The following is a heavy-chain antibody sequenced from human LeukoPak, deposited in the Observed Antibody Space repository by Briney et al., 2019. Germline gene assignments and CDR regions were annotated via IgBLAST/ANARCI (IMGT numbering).Heavy chain of an antibody. D-gene: IGHD5-18*01. Sequence: AETLSLTCTVSGGSINSYYWSWLRQPPGKGLEWIGYIYYSGSTNYNPSLKSRVTISVDTSKNQFTLKLSSVTAADTAVYYCARDRADVDTAMTYYYYYYGMDVWGQGTTVTVSS. CDR1: GGSINSYY. CDR2: IYYSGST. J-gene: IGHJ6*02. CDR3: ARDRADVDTAMTYYYYYYGMDV. V-gene: IGHV4-59*01.